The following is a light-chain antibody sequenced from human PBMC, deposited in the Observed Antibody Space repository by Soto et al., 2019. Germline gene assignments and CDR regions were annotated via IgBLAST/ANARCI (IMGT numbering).Light chain of an antibody. CDR1: QSISSY. CDR3: QLSYSTTWT. Sequence: KHMTQSPSSLSAYVGDRVNITCRSSQSISSYLNWYQQKPGKAPKLLLYAASSLQSGVPSRFSGSGSGTDFTLTISSLQPEDFATYYCQLSYSTTWTFGQGTKVDIK. J-gene: IGKJ1*01. CDR2: AAS. V-gene: IGKV1-39*01.